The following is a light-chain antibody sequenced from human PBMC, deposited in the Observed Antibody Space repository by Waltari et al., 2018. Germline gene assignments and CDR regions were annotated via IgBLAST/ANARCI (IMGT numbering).Light chain of an antibody. CDR1: SGHSTYA. CDR3: QTWDTGIHVL. V-gene: IGLV4-69*01. Sequence: QLVLTQSPSASASLGASVKLTCTLSSGHSTYAIAWHQQQPEKGPRYLMKLKSDGSNNKGAGIPHRLSGSRSGAGRYLTIASLQSEAEAVYYCQTWDTGIHVLFGGGTKLTVL. CDR2: LKSDGSN. J-gene: IGLJ2*01.